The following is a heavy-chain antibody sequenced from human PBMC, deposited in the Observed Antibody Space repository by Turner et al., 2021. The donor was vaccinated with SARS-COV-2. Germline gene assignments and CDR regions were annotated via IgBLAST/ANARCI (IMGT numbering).Heavy chain of an antibody. D-gene: IGHD5-18*01. CDR3: AKVGLGSYGPFDY. Sequence: QVQLVESGGGVVQPGRSLRLSCAASGFTFSSYGMHWVRQAPGKGPDWVAVISYDGSNKYYADSVKGRFTISRDNSKNTLYLQMNSLRAEDTAVYYCAKVGLGSYGPFDYWGQGTLVTVSS. J-gene: IGHJ4*02. V-gene: IGHV3-30*18. CDR1: GFTFSSYG. CDR2: ISYDGSNK.